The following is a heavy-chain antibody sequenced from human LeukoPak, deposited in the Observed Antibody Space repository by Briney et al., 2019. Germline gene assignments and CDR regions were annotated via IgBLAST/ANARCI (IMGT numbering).Heavy chain of an antibody. D-gene: IGHD3-3*01. J-gene: IGHJ4*02. CDR1: GFTFSSYA. Sequence: GGSLRPSCAASGFTFSSYAMSWVRQAPGKGLEWVSAISGSGGSTYYADSVKGRFTISRDNSKNTLYLQMNRLRAEDTAVYYCAKVRGLQWLLIFGYWGQGTLVTVSS. V-gene: IGHV3-23*01. CDR2: ISGSGGST. CDR3: AKVRGLQWLLIFGY.